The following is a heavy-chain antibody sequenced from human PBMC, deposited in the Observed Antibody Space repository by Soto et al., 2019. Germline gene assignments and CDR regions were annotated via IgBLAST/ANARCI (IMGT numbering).Heavy chain of an antibody. J-gene: IGHJ1*01. CDR1: GFTFSSAW. D-gene: IGHD3-10*01. V-gene: IGHV3-15*01. CDR3: STSGTPFQH. CDR2: IKSKSDRGTT. Sequence: EVQLVESGGGLVEPGGSLRLSCSASGFTFSSAWMSWVRQAPGKGLEWVGRIKSKSDRGTTDYAAPVKGRFAISRDDSKNTVYLQMSRLKAEDTAMYYCSTSGTPFQHWGQGALVTVSS.